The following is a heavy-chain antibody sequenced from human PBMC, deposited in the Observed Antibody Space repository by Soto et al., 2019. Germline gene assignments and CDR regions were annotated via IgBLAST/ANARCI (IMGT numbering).Heavy chain of an antibody. D-gene: IGHD2-21*01. V-gene: IGHV4-34*01. Sequence: PSETLSLTCAVYGGSFCGYYWSWIRQPPGKGLEWIGEINHSGSTNYNPSLKNRVTILVDTSKKQFSLKLSSVTAADTATYYCARGYSSVGAYWGQGTPVTVSS. J-gene: IGHJ4*02. CDR1: GGSFCGYY. CDR2: INHSGST. CDR3: ARGYSSVGAY.